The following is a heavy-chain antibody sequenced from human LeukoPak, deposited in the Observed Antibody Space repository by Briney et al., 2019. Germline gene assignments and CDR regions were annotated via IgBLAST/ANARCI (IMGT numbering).Heavy chain of an antibody. CDR2: IYTGGST. CDR3: ARGETFTFGGVIVESAFDI. CDR1: GFTVSSNY. J-gene: IGHJ3*02. Sequence: PGGSLRRSCAVSGFTVSSNYMNWVRQAPGKGLEWVSVIYTGGSTYYPDSVKGRFTISRDNSKNTLYLQMNSLRTEDTTVYYCARGETFTFGGVIVESAFDIWGQGTMVTVSS. V-gene: IGHV3-66*01. D-gene: IGHD3-16*02.